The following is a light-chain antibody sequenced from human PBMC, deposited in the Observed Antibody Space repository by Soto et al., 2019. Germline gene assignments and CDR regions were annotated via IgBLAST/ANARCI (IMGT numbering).Light chain of an antibody. CDR2: KTS. J-gene: IGKJ1*01. CDR1: QSISVW. CDR3: QHYNDYSWT. Sequence: DIHMTQSPSTLSASVGDRVTITCRASQSISVWLAWYQQKPGKAPNLLIYKTSSLATGVPSRFSGSGSGTEFTLTISRLQPDDFATYYCQHYNDYSWTFGQGTKVEIK. V-gene: IGKV1-5*03.